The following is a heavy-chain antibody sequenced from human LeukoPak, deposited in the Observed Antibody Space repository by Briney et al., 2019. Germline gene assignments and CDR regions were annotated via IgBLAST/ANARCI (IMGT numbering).Heavy chain of an antibody. Sequence: PGGSLRLSCAASGFTFNNYWIHWVRQAPGKGLVWVSRVNPGGSIANFADSVKGRFTISRDNAKNTVYLQTSSLTAEDTAVYYCAKGGLRFLEWFDLDYWGQGTLVTVSS. CDR3: AKGGLRFLEWFDLDY. J-gene: IGHJ4*02. D-gene: IGHD3-3*01. V-gene: IGHV3-74*01. CDR1: GFTFNNYW. CDR2: VNPGGSIA.